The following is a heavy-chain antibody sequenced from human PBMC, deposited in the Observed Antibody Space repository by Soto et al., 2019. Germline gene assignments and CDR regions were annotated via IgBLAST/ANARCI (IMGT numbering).Heavy chain of an antibody. CDR2: ISGSGVST. V-gene: IGHV3-23*01. CDR1: GFTFSSYA. Sequence: EVQLLESGGGLVQPGGSLRLSCAASGFTFSSYAMNWVRQAPGKGLEWVSTISGSGVSTYCADSVKGRFTISRDNSKNTLYLQMNSLRAEDTAVYYCAKDRQGSYFDYWGQGTLVTVSS. J-gene: IGHJ4*02. D-gene: IGHD1-26*01. CDR3: AKDRQGSYFDY.